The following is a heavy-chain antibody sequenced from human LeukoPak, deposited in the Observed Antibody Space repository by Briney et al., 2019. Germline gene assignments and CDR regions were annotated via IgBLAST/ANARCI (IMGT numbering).Heavy chain of an antibody. V-gene: IGHV3-23*01. J-gene: IGHJ4*02. D-gene: IGHD6-6*01. Sequence: GGSLRLSRAASGFTFSTYAMSWVRQAPGTGLEWVSSITNSGGDTCHADSVKGRLTISRDNSKNTLFLQMNSLRAEDTALYYCAKGSSSSRPYYFVEWGQGTLVTVSS. CDR2: ITNSGGDT. CDR1: GFTFSTYA. CDR3: AKGSSSSRPYYFVE.